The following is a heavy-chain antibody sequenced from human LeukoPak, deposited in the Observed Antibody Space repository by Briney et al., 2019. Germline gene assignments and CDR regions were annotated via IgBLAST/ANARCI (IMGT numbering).Heavy chain of an antibody. J-gene: IGHJ3*02. CDR1: GFTFSSYG. V-gene: IGHV3-30*18. D-gene: IGHD3-10*01. Sequence: PGGSLRLSCAASGFTFSSYGIHWVRQAPGKGLEWVAVISYDGSNKYYADSVKGRFTISRDNSKNTLYLQMNSLRAEDTAVYYCAKEGTPKGDDFDIWGQGTMVTVSS. CDR2: ISYDGSNK. CDR3: AKEGTPKGDDFDI.